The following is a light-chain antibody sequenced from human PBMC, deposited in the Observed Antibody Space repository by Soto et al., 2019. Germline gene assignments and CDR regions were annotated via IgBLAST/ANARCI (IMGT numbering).Light chain of an antibody. V-gene: IGLV2-14*03. CDR1: SSDVGAYDY. CDR3: SSYTSSSTRV. Sequence: ALTRPDSVSGSPGRSITIYCTGTSSDVGAYDYVSWYQQHPDKAPKLMIYEVSNRPSGVSNRFFGSKSVNTATLTISGLQADDEADYYCSSYTSSSTRVFGTGTKVTVL. CDR2: EVS. J-gene: IGLJ1*01.